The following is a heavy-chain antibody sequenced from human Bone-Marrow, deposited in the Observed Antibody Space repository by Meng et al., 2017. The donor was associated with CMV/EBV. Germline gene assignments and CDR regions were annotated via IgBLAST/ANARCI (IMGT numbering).Heavy chain of an antibody. D-gene: IGHD3-10*01. Sequence: GESLKISCAASRFTFSTYSMNWVRQAPGKGLEWVSSISSRSNYINYADSVKGRFTISRDNAKNSLYLQMNSLRAEDTAIYYCATSTVGKDYWGQGTLVTVSS. CDR3: ATSTVGKDY. V-gene: IGHV3-21*01. J-gene: IGHJ4*02. CDR2: ISSRSNYI. CDR1: RFTFSTYS.